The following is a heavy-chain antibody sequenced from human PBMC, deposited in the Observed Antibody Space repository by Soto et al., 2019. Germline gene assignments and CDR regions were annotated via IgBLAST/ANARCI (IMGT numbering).Heavy chain of an antibody. CDR3: ASRGGVWFGELLESPNYYYYMDV. D-gene: IGHD3-10*01. Sequence: GGSLRLSCAASGFTFSSYGMHWVRQAPGKGLEWVAVIWYDGSNKYYADSVKGRFTISRDNSKNTLYLQMNSLRAEDTAVYYCASRGGVWFGELLESPNYYYYMDVWGKGTTVTVSS. CDR2: IWYDGSNK. J-gene: IGHJ6*03. V-gene: IGHV3-33*01. CDR1: GFTFSSYG.